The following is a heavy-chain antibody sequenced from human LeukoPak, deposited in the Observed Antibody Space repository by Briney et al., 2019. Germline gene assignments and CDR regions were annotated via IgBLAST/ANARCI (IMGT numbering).Heavy chain of an antibody. J-gene: IGHJ4*02. CDR2: INPNSGGT. CDR3: ARDTAYYFDY. CDR1: GYTFTGYY. Sequence: GASVKVSCESSGYTFTGYYMHWVRQAPGQGLEWMGWINPNSGGTNYAQKFQGRVTMTRDTSISTVYMELSRLRSDDTAVYYCARDTAYYFDYWGQGTLVTVSS. V-gene: IGHV1-2*02. D-gene: IGHD5-18*01.